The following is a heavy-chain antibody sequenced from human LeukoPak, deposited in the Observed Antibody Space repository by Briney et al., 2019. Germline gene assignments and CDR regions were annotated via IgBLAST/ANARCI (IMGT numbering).Heavy chain of an antibody. CDR2: INSDGSTT. CDR1: GFTFSDYW. CDR3: AKFFDP. V-gene: IGHV3-74*01. J-gene: IGHJ5*02. Sequence: PGGSLRLSCAASGFTFSDYWMNWVRQTPGKGLVWVSQINSDGSTTVYADSVKGRFTISRDNSKNTPYLQMNSLRAEDTAVYYCAKFFDPWGQGTLVTVSS.